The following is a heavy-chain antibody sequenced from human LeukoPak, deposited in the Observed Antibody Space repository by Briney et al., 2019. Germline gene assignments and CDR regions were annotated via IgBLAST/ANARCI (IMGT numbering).Heavy chain of an antibody. CDR2: INHSGST. V-gene: IGHV4-34*01. J-gene: IGHJ4*02. CDR1: GGSFSGYY. Sequence: SETLSLTCAVYGGSFSGYYWSWIRQPPGKGLEWIGEINHSGSTNYNPSLKSRVTISVDTSKNQFSLKLSSVTAADTAVYYCASSTAIGYYDSSGYFDYWGQGTPVTVSS. D-gene: IGHD3-22*01. CDR3: ASSTAIGYYDSSGYFDY.